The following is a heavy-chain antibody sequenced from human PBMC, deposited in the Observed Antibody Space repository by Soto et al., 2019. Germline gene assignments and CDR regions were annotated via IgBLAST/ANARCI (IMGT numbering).Heavy chain of an antibody. V-gene: IGHV1-8*01. J-gene: IGHJ4*02. CDR1: GYTFTSYD. CDR2: MNPNSGNT. Sequence: ASVKVSCKASGYTFTSYDINWVRQATGQGLEWMGWMNPNSGNTGYAQKFQGRVTMTRNTSISTAYMELSSLRSEDTAVYYCARGRANWNDGVGGYWGQGTLVTVSS. CDR3: ARGRANWNDGVGGY. D-gene: IGHD1-1*01.